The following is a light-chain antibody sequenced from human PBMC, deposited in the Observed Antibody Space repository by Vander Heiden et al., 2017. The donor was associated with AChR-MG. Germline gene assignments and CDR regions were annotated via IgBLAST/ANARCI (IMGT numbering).Light chain of an antibody. CDR3: QAWDSSTEV. CDR2: QDS. CDR1: KLGDKY. Sequence: SYEPTQPPSVSVSPGQTASITCPGDKLGDKYACWYQQKPGQSPVLVIYQDSKRPSGIPERFSGSNSGNTATLTISGTQAMDEADYYCQAWDSSTEVFGTGTKVTVL. V-gene: IGLV3-1*01. J-gene: IGLJ1*01.